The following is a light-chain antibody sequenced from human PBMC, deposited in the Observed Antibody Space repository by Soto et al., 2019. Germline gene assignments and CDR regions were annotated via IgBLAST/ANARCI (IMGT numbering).Light chain of an antibody. V-gene: IGKV1-39*01. CDR3: QQSYSSPRT. CDR1: QTISTY. J-gene: IGKJ1*01. Sequence: DIQMTQSPFSLSASVGDRVTISCRASQTISTYLNWYQQKPGKAPKLLIYAAYSLQSGVPSRFSGRASGTDFTLTISSLQPDDSATYFCQQSYSSPRTXGQGTKVDIK. CDR2: AAY.